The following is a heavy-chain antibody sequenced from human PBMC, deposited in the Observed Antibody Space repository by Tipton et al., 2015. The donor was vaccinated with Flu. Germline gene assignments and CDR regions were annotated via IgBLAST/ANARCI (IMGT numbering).Heavy chain of an antibody. CDR3: ARVVALYGSGSSFDY. J-gene: IGHJ4*02. CDR1: GFTFSSYS. Sequence: SLRLSCAASGFTFSSYSMDWVRQAPGKGLEWVSSISSSSSYIYYADSVKGRFTISRDNAKNSLYLQMNSLRAEDTAVYYCARVVALYGSGSSFDYWGQGTLVTVSS. CDR2: ISSSSSYI. V-gene: IGHV3-21*01. D-gene: IGHD3-10*01.